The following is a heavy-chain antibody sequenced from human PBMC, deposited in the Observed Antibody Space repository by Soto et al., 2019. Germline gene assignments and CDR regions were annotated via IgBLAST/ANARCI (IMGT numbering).Heavy chain of an antibody. CDR1: GYTFISYA. CDR3: ARGIPGYSSSWLGFDY. CDR2: INAGNGNT. V-gene: IGHV1-3*01. J-gene: IGHJ4*02. D-gene: IGHD6-13*01. Sequence: EASVKVSCKASGYTFISYAMHWVRQAPGQRLEWMGWINAGNGNTKYSQKFQGRVTITRDTSASTAYMELSSLRSEDTAVYYCARGIPGYSSSWLGFDYWGQGTLVTVSS.